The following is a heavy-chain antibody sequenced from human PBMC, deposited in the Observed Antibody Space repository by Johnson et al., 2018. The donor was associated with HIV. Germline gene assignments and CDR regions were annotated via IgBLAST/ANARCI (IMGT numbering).Heavy chain of an antibody. CDR3: AREGFGDGAFDI. D-gene: IGHD3-10*01. CDR2: ISGSGGST. CDR1: GFTFSSYA. V-gene: IGHV3-23*04. Sequence: VQLVESGGGLVQPGGSLRLSCAASGFTFSSYAMSWVRQAPGKGLEWVSAISGSGGSTYYADSVKGRFTISRANSKNTLYLQMNSLRAEDTALYYCAREGFGDGAFDIWGQGTMVTVSS. J-gene: IGHJ3*02.